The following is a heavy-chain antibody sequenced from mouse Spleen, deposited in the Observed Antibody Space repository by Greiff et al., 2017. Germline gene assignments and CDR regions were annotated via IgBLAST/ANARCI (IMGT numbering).Heavy chain of an antibody. V-gene: IGHV5-4*01. J-gene: IGHJ2*01. CDR2: ISDGGSYT. D-gene: IGHD2-3*01. Sequence: EVQGVESGGGLVKPGGSLKLSCAASGFTFSSYAMSWVRQTPEKRLEWVATISDGGSYTYYPDNVKGRFTISRDNAKNNLYLQMSHLKSEDTAMYYCARDLYDGYDYWGQGTTLTVSS. CDR3: ARDLYDGYDY. CDR1: GFTFSSYA.